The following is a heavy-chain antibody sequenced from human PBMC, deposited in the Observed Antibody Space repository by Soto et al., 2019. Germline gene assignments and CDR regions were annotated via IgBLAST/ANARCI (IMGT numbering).Heavy chain of an antibody. J-gene: IGHJ5*02. CDR2: IIPMFGTA. D-gene: IGHD2-15*01. CDR1: GGTFSSSA. Sequence: QVQLVQSGAEAQKPGSSVKVSCKASGGTFSSSAISWVRQAPGQGLEWMGGIIPMFGTAQYAQRFQDRVTITADESTSTAYMELSSLSSDDTAVYYCARDFGHGHCSGGSCYKLDHWGQGTLVVVSS. CDR3: ARDFGHGHCSGGSCYKLDH. V-gene: IGHV1-69*01.